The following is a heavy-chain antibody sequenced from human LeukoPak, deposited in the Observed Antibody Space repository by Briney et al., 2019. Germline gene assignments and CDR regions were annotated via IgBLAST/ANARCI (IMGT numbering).Heavy chain of an antibody. Sequence: GGSLRLSCAASGFTFSSYEMNWVRQAPGKGLEWVSYISSSGSATYYADSVRGRFTVSRDNAKNSLYLQMNSLRAEDTALYYCARMTTLTHYWGQGTLVTVSS. J-gene: IGHJ4*02. CDR3: ARMTTLTHY. V-gene: IGHV3-48*03. CDR1: GFTFSSYE. CDR2: ISSSGSAT. D-gene: IGHD4-17*01.